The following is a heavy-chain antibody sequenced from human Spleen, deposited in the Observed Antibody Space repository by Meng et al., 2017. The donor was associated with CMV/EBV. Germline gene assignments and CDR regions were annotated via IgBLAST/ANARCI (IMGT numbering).Heavy chain of an antibody. V-gene: IGHV4-34*01. CDR3: ARGGQDSSSGFI. CDR2: INHSGST. J-gene: IGHJ4*02. D-gene: IGHD6-6*01. Sequence: SETLSLTCAVYGGSFSGYYWSWIRQPPGKGLEWIGEINHSGSTNYNPSLKSRVTVSVHTSKNQFSLKLNSVTAADTATYYCARGGQDSSSGFIWGQGTLVTVSS. CDR1: GGSFSGYY.